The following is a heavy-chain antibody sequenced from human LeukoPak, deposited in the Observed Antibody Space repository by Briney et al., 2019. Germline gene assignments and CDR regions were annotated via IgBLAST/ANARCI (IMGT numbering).Heavy chain of an antibody. CDR1: GFTFSSYA. D-gene: IGHD1/OR15-1a*01. Sequence: AGGSLRLSCAASGFTFSSYAMHWVRQAPGKALEWVAVISYDGSNKYYADSVKGRFTISRDNSKNTLYLQMNSLRAEDTAVYYCARVDPRLSEQPFDYWGQGTLVTVSS. CDR3: ARVDPRLSEQPFDY. CDR2: ISYDGSNK. J-gene: IGHJ4*02. V-gene: IGHV3-30-3*01.